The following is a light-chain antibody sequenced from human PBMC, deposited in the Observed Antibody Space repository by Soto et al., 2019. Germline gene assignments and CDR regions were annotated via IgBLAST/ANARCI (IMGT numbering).Light chain of an antibody. CDR1: QSVSSSY. CDR3: QPYASWT. CDR2: GAS. J-gene: IGKJ1*01. Sequence: EIVLTQSPGTLSLSPGERATLSCRASQSVSSSYLAWYQQKPGQAPRLLIYGASSRATGIPDRFSGSGSGTDFTLTISRLEPEDFAVYYCQPYASWTFGQGTKVDIK. V-gene: IGKV3-20*01.